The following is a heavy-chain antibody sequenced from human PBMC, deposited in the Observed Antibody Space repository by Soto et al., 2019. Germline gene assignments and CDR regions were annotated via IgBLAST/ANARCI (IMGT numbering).Heavy chain of an antibody. Sequence: ASVKVSCKASGYTFTGYYMHWVRQAPGQGLEWMGWINPNSGGTNYAQKFQGWVTMTRDTSISTAYMELSRLRSDDTAVYYCARGVPVGATTITNWFDPWGQGTLVTVSS. CDR2: INPNSGGT. D-gene: IGHD1-26*01. CDR1: GYTFTGYY. V-gene: IGHV1-2*04. J-gene: IGHJ5*02. CDR3: ARGVPVGATTITNWFDP.